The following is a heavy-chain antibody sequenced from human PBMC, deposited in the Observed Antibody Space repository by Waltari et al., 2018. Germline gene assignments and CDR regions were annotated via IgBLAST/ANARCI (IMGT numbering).Heavy chain of an antibody. D-gene: IGHD2-2*01. CDR3: ARGGWDIVVVSYYYMDV. CDR1: GYSISSGYY. Sequence: QVQLQESGPGLVKPSETLSLTCTVAGYSISSGYYWGWIRQPPGKGLEWIGSIYHSGSTYYNPSLKSRVTISVDTSKNQFSLKLSSVTAADTAVYYCARGGWDIVVVSYYYMDVWGKGTTVTVSS. J-gene: IGHJ6*03. V-gene: IGHV4-38-2*02. CDR2: IYHSGST.